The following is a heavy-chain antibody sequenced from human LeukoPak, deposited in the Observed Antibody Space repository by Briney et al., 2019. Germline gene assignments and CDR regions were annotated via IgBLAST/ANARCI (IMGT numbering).Heavy chain of an antibody. CDR1: GGSISSGGYY. J-gene: IGHJ4*02. CDR2: IYHSGST. D-gene: IGHD4-17*01. Sequence: SQTLSLTCTVSGGSISSGGYYWSWIRQHPGKGLEWIGYIYHSGSTYYNPSLKSRVTISVDTSKNQFSLKLSSVTAADTAVYYCASLDYGDYFYWGQGTLVTVSS. V-gene: IGHV4-31*03. CDR3: ASLDYGDYFY.